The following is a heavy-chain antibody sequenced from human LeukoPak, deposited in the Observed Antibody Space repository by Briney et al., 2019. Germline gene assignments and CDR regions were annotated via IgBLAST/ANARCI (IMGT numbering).Heavy chain of an antibody. CDR1: GGSISSYY. Sequence: PSETLSLTCTVSGGSISSYYWSWIRQPPGKGLEWIGYIYYSGSTNYNPPLKSRVTISVDTSKNQFSLKLSSVTAADTAVYYCARDWGSYYYDSSGYYRGFDIWGQGTMVTVSS. J-gene: IGHJ3*02. D-gene: IGHD3-22*01. V-gene: IGHV4-59*01. CDR2: IYYSGST. CDR3: ARDWGSYYYDSSGYYRGFDI.